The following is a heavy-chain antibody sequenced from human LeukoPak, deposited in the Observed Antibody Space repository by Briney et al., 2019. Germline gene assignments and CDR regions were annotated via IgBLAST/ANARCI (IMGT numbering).Heavy chain of an antibody. V-gene: IGHV3-23*01. D-gene: IGHD6-19*01. Sequence: GGSLRLSCAASGFTFSSYAMSWVRQAPGKGLEWVSAISGSGGSTYYADSVKGRFTISRDNSKNTLYLQMNSLRAEDTAVYYCARVKSSGWSTFDYWGQGTLVTVSS. CDR2: ISGSGGST. CDR3: ARVKSSGWSTFDY. CDR1: GFTFSSYA. J-gene: IGHJ4*02.